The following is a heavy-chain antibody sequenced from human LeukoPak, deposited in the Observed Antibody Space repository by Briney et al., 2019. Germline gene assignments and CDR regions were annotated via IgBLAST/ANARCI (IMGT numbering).Heavy chain of an antibody. J-gene: IGHJ4*02. V-gene: IGHV4-59*01. D-gene: IGHD5-18*01. Sequence: PSETLSLTCTVSGGSMTNCFWNWIRQSPGKGLEWIAYIYKNERVKYNPSLKSRVSTSVDTSKNQFSLRLNSVTAADTAVYFCARASFNSYGMDGFDHWGQGTLVTVSS. CDR3: ARASFNSYGMDGFDH. CDR2: IYKNERV. CDR1: GGSMTNCF.